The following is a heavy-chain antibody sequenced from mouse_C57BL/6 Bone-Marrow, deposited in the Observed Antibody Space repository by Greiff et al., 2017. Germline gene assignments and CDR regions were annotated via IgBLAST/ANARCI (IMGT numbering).Heavy chain of an antibody. D-gene: IGHD1-1*01. CDR2: IDPANGNT. J-gene: IGHJ4*01. CDR3: DCYYFGSSHYAMDD. CDR1: GFNIKNTY. Sequence: EVQLVESVAELVRPGASVKLSCTASGFNIKNTYMHWVKQRPEQGLEWIGRIDPANGNTKYATKFQGKATITADTSSNTAYLQLSSRTSEDTAIYYCDCYYFGSSHYAMDDWGQGPTVTVAS. V-gene: IGHV14-3*01.